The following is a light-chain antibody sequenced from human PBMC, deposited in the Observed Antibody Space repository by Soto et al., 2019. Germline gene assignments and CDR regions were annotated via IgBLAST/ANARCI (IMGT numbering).Light chain of an antibody. V-gene: IGKV1-8*01. J-gene: IGKJ3*01. CDR1: QGISSY. Sequence: AIRMTQSPSSFSASTGDRVTITCRASQGISSYLAWYQQKPGKAPKLLIYAASTLQSGVPSRFSGSGSGTDFTLTISSLQPEDVATYYCQSAGFTFGPGTKVDIK. CDR3: QSAGFT. CDR2: AAS.